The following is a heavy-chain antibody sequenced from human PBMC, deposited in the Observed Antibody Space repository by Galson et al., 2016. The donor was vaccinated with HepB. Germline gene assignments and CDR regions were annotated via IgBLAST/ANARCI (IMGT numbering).Heavy chain of an antibody. CDR1: GFTFGSYW. J-gene: IGHJ4*02. V-gene: IGHV3-74*01. CDR2: INSDGSST. D-gene: IGHD6-19*01. CDR3: ARVAGQNAPFDY. Sequence: SLRLSCAASGFTFGSYWMHWVRQAPGKGLVWVSRINSDGSSTSYADSVKGRFTISRDNAKNTLYLQMNSLRAEDTAVYYCARVAGQNAPFDYWGQGTLVTVSS.